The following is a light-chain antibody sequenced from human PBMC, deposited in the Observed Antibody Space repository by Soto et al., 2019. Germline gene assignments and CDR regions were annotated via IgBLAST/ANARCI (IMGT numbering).Light chain of an antibody. CDR2: EVS. J-gene: IGLJ1*01. CDR3: SSYTSSILYV. CDR1: SSDVGGYDY. V-gene: IGLV2-14*01. Sequence: QSALTQPASVSGSPGQSITISCTGTSSDVGGYDYVSWYQQHPGKVPKLMIYEVSHRPSGVSNRFSGSKSGNTASLTISGLQAEDEADYYCSSYTSSILYVFGTGTKVTVL.